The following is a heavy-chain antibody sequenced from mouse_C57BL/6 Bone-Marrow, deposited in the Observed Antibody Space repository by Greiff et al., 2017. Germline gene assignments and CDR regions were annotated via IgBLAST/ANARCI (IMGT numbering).Heavy chain of an antibody. D-gene: IGHD1-1*01. Sequence: EVKLQESGAELVRPGASVKLSCTASGFNIKDDYMHWVKQRPEQGLEWIGWIDPENGDTEYASKFQGKATITADTSSNTAYLQLSSLTSEDTAVXYCTTFNYYGRPARFAYWGQGTLVTVSA. J-gene: IGHJ3*01. V-gene: IGHV14-4*01. CDR1: GFNIKDDY. CDR2: IDPENGDT. CDR3: TTFNYYGRPARFAY.